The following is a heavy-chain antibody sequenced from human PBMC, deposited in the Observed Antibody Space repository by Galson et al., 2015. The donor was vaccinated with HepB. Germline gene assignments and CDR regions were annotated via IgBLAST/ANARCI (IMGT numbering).Heavy chain of an antibody. CDR3: ASPTMGGWQYYYYYGLDV. D-gene: IGHD6-19*01. Sequence: SVKVSCKASGYTFTGYYMHWVRQAPGQGLEWMGWTNPDSGGTNYAQKFQGRVTMTRDTSISTAYMELRRLRSDDTAVYYCASPTMGGWQYYYYYGLDVWGQGTTVTVSS. J-gene: IGHJ6*02. CDR2: TNPDSGGT. CDR1: GYTFTGYY. V-gene: IGHV1-2*02.